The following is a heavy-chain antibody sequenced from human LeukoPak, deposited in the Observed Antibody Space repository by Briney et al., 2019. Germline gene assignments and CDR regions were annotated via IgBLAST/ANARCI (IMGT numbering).Heavy chain of an antibody. D-gene: IGHD6-13*01. J-gene: IGHJ4*02. CDR3: ARDGPYSSSWYGDY. CDR2: ISSSGSTI. Sequence: GGSLRLSCAASGFTFSSYEMNWVRQAPGKGLEWVSYISSSGSTIYYADSVKGRFTISRDNAKNSLYLQMNSLRAEDTALYYCARDGPYSSSWYGDYWGQGTLVTVSS. CDR1: GFTFSSYE. V-gene: IGHV3-48*03.